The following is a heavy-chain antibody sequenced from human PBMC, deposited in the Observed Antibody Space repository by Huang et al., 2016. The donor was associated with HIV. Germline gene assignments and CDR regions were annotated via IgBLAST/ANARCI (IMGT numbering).Heavy chain of an antibody. CDR1: GFTFRQYA. CDR3: VKDSPGVITIFGGDV. Sequence: QVQLVESGGGVVQPGRSLRLSCAASGFTFRQYAMHWVRQAPGKGLEWVAIISYDGSEKYFGDYVKGRFTISRDNSKNMLYLQMNSLRPDDSAMYYCVKDSPGVITIFGGDVWGQGTTVTVSS. CDR2: ISYDGSEK. D-gene: IGHD3-3*01. J-gene: IGHJ6*02. V-gene: IGHV3-30*18.